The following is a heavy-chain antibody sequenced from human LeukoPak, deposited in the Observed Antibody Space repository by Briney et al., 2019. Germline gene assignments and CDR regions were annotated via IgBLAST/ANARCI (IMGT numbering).Heavy chain of an antibody. CDR2: IYNTGST. Sequence: SGTLSLTCAVSGGSISSKNWWIWVRQPPEKGLEWIGEIYNTGSTNYNPSLKSRVTMSVDKSKNQFSLKSSSVTAADTAIYYCARDTGGRGRLDAFDIWGQGTMVTVSS. J-gene: IGHJ3*02. D-gene: IGHD3-10*01. V-gene: IGHV4-4*02. CDR3: ARDTGGRGRLDAFDI. CDR1: GGSISSKNW.